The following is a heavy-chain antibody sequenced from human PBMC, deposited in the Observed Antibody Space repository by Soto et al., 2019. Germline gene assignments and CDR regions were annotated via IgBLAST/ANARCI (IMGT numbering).Heavy chain of an antibody. Sequence: GASVKVSCKASGYTFTSYGISWVRQAPGQGLEWMGWISAYNGNTNYARKLQGRVTMTTDTSTSTAYMELRSLRSDDTAVYYCARSDCSGGSCYSYYFDYWGQGTLVTVSS. CDR1: GYTFTSYG. D-gene: IGHD2-15*01. V-gene: IGHV1-18*01. CDR3: ARSDCSGGSCYSYYFDY. CDR2: ISAYNGNT. J-gene: IGHJ4*02.